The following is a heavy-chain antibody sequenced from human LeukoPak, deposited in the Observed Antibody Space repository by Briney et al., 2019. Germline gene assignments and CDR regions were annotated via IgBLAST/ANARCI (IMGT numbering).Heavy chain of an antibody. V-gene: IGHV4-59*01. D-gene: IGHD2-2*01. CDR1: GGSIDSYD. CDR3: ARVYQSAEYYFDY. J-gene: IGHJ4*02. Sequence: SETLSLTCTVSGGSIDSYDWSWIRQPPGKGLEWIGYIYYTGSTEYHPSLKSRVTISLDTSKNQFSLQLTSVTAADTAVYYCARVYQSAEYYFDYWGQGNLVSVSS. CDR2: IYYTGST.